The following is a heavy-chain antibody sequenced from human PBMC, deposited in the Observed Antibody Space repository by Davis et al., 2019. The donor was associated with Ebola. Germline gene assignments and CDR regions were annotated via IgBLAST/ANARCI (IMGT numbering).Heavy chain of an antibody. CDR2: INHSGST. D-gene: IGHD3-22*01. Sequence: PSETLSLTCAVYGGSFSGYYWSWIRQPPGKGLEWIGEINHSGSTNYNPSLKSRVTISVDTSKNQFSLKLSSVTAADTAVYYCARARWYYYDSSGYRNWFDPWGQGTLVTVSS. J-gene: IGHJ5*02. CDR1: GGSFSGYY. V-gene: IGHV4-34*01. CDR3: ARARWYYYDSSGYRNWFDP.